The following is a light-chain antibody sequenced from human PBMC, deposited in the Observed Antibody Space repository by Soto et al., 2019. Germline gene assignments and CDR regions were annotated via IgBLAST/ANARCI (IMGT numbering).Light chain of an antibody. J-gene: IGKJ2*01. Sequence: EIVLTQSPGTLSLSPGERATLSCRASQSLSSSYLAWYQQKPGQAPRLLIYGASSRATGIPDMFSGSGSGTVFTLNVSRLEPEDFAVYYCQQYGSAWYTFGQGTKLEI. CDR3: QQYGSAWYT. V-gene: IGKV3-20*01. CDR2: GAS. CDR1: QSLSSSY.